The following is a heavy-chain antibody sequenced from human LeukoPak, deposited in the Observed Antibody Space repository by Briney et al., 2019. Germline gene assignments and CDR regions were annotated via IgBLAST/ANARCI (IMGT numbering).Heavy chain of an antibody. D-gene: IGHD1-26*01. Sequence: GESLKISCKGYGYSFSNYWIAWVRQMPGKGLEWMGIIYPGDSDTRYSQSFQGQVTISADKSISTAYLQWSSLKASDTAIYYCARPSIVAATTDAFDVWGQGTMVTVSS. CDR1: GYSFSNYW. CDR2: IYPGDSDT. V-gene: IGHV5-51*01. CDR3: ARPSIVAATTDAFDV. J-gene: IGHJ3*01.